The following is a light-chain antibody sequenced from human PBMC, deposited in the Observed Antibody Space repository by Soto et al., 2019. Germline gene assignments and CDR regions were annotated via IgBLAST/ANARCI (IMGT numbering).Light chain of an antibody. V-gene: IGLV2-8*01. Sequence: QSVLTQPPSASGFPGQSVTISCTGTSSDVGGYNYVSWYQQHPGKAPKLMIYEVTKRPSGVPDRFSGSKSGNTASLTVSGLLAEDEADYYCASYAGGNKVFGTGTKLTVL. CDR3: ASYAGGNKV. CDR2: EVT. CDR1: SSDVGGYNY. J-gene: IGLJ1*01.